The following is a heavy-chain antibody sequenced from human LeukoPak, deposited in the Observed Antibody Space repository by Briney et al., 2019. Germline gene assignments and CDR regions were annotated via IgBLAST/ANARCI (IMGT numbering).Heavy chain of an antibody. Sequence: GGSLRLSCAASGFTVSSNYMSWVRQAPGKGLEWVSVLYSGGSTYYADSVKGRFTISRDNSKNTLYLQMNSLRAEDTAVYYCARDSPIYGSGSFAFDIWGQGTMVTVSS. J-gene: IGHJ3*02. CDR2: LYSGGST. D-gene: IGHD3-10*01. CDR3: ARDSPIYGSGSFAFDI. V-gene: IGHV3-53*01. CDR1: GFTVSSNY.